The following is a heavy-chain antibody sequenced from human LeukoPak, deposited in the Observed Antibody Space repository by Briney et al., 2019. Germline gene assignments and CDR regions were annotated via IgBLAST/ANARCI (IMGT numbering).Heavy chain of an antibody. CDR1: GFTFSSYG. V-gene: IGHV3-30*02. CDR3: ARDRPSATVTTRFDY. J-gene: IGHJ4*02. CDR2: IRYDGSNK. D-gene: IGHD4-17*01. Sequence: GGSLRLSCAASGFTFSSYGMHWVRQAPGKGLEWVAFIRYDGSNKYYADSVKGRFTISRDNAKNSLYLQMNSLRAEDTAVYFCARDRPSATVTTRFDYWGQGTLVTVSS.